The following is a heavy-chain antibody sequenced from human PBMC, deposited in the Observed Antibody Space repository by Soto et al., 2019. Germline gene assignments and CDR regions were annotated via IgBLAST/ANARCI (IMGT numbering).Heavy chain of an antibody. D-gene: IGHD1-26*01. CDR3: ARRSWVSRRRKNWYFDL. Sequence: QVQLVQSGAEVKKPGSSVKVSCKASGGTFSSYAISWVRQAPGQGLEWMGGIIPIFGTANYAQKFQGRVTITADESTSTAYMELSSPRSEDTAVYYCARRSWVSRRRKNWYFDLWGRGTLVTVSS. J-gene: IGHJ2*01. CDR2: IIPIFGTA. V-gene: IGHV1-69*01. CDR1: GGTFSSYA.